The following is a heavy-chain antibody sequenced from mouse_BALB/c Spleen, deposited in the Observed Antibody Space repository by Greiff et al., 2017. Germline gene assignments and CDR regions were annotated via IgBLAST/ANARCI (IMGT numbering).Heavy chain of an antibody. CDR1: GFNIKDTY. Sequence: EVKLMESGAELVKPGASVKLSCTASGFNIKDTYMHWVKQRPEQGLEWIGRIDPANGNTKYDPKFQGKATITADTSSNTAYLQLSSLTSEDTAVYYCARFYDGYDWYFDVWGAGTTVTVSS. CDR2: IDPANGNT. J-gene: IGHJ1*01. V-gene: IGHV14-3*02. CDR3: ARFYDGYDWYFDV. D-gene: IGHD2-3*01.